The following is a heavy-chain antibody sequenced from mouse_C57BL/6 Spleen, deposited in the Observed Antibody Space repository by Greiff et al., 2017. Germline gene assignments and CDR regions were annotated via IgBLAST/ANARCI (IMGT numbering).Heavy chain of an antibody. CDR2: INPSNGGT. CDR1: GYTFTSYW. Sequence: QVQLQQPGTELVKPGASVKLSCKASGYTFTSYWMHWVKQRPGQGLEWIGNINPSNGGTNYNEKFKSKATLTVDKSSITSYMQLSDLTSADSAVYYCERTSNYMYYFDYWGQGTTLTVSS. V-gene: IGHV1-53*01. CDR3: ERTSNYMYYFDY. D-gene: IGHD2-5*01. J-gene: IGHJ2*01.